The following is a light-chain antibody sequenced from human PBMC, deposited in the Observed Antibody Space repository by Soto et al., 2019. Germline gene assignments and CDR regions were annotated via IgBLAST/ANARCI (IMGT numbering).Light chain of an antibody. CDR2: GGS. CDR3: QQYGSSPIYT. Sequence: EIVLTQSPGTLSLSPGERATLSCRASQSTMSSYIAWYQQKPGQAPRLLIYGGSSRPTGIPDRFSGSGSGTDFTLTISRLEPEDFAVYYCQQYGSSPIYTFGQGTKLKIK. CDR1: QSTMSSY. J-gene: IGKJ2*01. V-gene: IGKV3-20*01.